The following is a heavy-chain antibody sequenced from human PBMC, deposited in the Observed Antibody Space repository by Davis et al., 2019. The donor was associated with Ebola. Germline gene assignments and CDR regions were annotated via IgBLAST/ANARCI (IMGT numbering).Heavy chain of an antibody. CDR3: ASSIRGCGGDCPFDY. V-gene: IGHV1-69*06. J-gene: IGHJ4*02. D-gene: IGHD2-21*01. CDR1: GVTFSSYA. CDR2: IIPIFGTA. Sequence: SVKVSCKASGVTFSSYAISWVRQAPGQGLEWMGGIIPIFGTANYAQKFQGRVTITADKSTSTAYMELSSLRSEDTAVYYCASSIRGCGGDCPFDYWGQGTLVTVSS.